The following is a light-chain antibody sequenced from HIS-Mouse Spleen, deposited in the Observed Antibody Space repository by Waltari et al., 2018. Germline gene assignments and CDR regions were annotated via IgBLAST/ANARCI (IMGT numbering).Light chain of an antibody. CDR3: SSYTSSSTLM. J-gene: IGLJ3*02. V-gene: IGLV2-14*03. CDR1: SSDVGGYNY. Sequence: QSALTQSASVSGSPGQSITISCTGTSSDVGGYNYVSWYQQHPGKAPKLMIYDVSNRPSGVGNRFSGSKSGNTASLTISGLQAEDEADYYCSSYTSSSTLMFGGGTKLTVL. CDR2: DVS.